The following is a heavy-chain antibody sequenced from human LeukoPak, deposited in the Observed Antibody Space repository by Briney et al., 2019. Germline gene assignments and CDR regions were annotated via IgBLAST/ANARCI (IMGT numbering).Heavy chain of an antibody. V-gene: IGHV4-39*01. CDR1: GGSISSSNYY. J-gene: IGHJ5*02. D-gene: IGHD6-19*01. Sequence: KPSETLSLTCTVSGGSISSSNYYWGWIRQPPGKGLEWIGSIYYSGSTYYNPSLKSRVTISVDTSTNQFSLKLSFVTAADTAVYYCARCLVAGTAKGWLDPWGQGTLVTVSS. CDR3: ARCLVAGTAKGWLDP. CDR2: IYYSGST.